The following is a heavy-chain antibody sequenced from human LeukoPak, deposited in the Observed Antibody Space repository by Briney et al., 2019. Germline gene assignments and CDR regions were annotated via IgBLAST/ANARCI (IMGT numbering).Heavy chain of an antibody. J-gene: IGHJ4*02. CDR2: ISSSSSYI. Sequence: GGSLRLSCAASGFTFSSYSMNWVRQAPGKGLEWVSSISSSSSYIYYADSVKGRFTISRDNAKNSLYLQMNSLRAEDTAVYYCARVVGGYYFDYWGQGTLVTVSS. D-gene: IGHD1-26*01. V-gene: IGHV3-21*01. CDR1: GFTFSSYS. CDR3: ARVVGGYYFDY.